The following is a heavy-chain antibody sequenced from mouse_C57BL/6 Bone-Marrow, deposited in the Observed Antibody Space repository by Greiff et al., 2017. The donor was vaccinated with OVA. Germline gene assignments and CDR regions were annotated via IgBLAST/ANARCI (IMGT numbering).Heavy chain of an antibody. J-gene: IGHJ2*01. CDR3: TRDGTGDY. CDR2: IDPETGGT. CDR1: GYTFTDYE. V-gene: IGHV1-15*01. Sequence: QVQLKESGAELVRPGASVTLSCKASGYTFTDYEMHWVKQTPVHGLEWIGAIDPETGGTAYNQKFKGKAILTADKSSSTAYMELRSLTSEDSAVYYCTRDGTGDYWGQGTTLTVSS. D-gene: IGHD3-3*01.